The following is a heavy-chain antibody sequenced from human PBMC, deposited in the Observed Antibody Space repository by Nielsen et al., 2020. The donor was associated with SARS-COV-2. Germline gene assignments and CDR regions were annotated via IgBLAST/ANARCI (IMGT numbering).Heavy chain of an antibody. V-gene: IGHV3-74*01. J-gene: IGHJ6*03. Sequence: PGKGLVWVSRIKSDGSSTTYADSVKGRFTISRDNAKNSLYLQMNSLRAEDTAVYYCARAGRGYSGYDYYYYYYMDVWGKGTTVTVSS. D-gene: IGHD5-12*01. CDR2: IKSDGSST. CDR3: ARAGRGYSGYDYYYYYYMDV.